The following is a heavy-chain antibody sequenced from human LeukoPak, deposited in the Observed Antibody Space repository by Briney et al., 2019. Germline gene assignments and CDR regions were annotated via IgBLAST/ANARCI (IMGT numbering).Heavy chain of an antibody. CDR1: GDSVSSDNAT. J-gene: IGHJ2*01. CDR3: VRQREQVMLYYYFDL. V-gene: IGHV6-1*01. D-gene: IGHD1-26*01. CDR2: TYFRSKWYN. Sequence: SQTLSLTCAVSGDSVSSDNATWNWIRQSPSRGLEWLGRTYFRSKWYNDFAASVRGRITINADTSKNQFSLQLNSVTPEDTAVYYCVRQREQVMLYYYFDLWGRGTLVTVSS.